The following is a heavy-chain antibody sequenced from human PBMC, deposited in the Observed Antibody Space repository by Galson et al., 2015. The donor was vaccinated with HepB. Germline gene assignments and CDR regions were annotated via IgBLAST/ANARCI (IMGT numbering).Heavy chain of an antibody. Sequence: SLRLSCAASGFTFSRYAMHWVRQAPGKGLEWVAVISYDGSNKYYADSVKGRFTISRDNSKNTLYLQMNSLRAEDTAVYYCARVGGSYYSYFDYWGQGTLVTVSS. CDR3: ARVGGSYYSYFDY. V-gene: IGHV3-30-3*01. CDR1: GFTFSRYA. J-gene: IGHJ4*02. D-gene: IGHD1-26*01. CDR2: ISYDGSNK.